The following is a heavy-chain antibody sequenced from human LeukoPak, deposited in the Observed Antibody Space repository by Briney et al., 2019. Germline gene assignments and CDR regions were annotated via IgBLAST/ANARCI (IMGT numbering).Heavy chain of an antibody. CDR2: IYYSGST. CDR3: ASSPQLDYFDY. Sequence: GSLRLSCAASGFTFSNAWMSWVRQAPGKGLEWIGYIYYSGSTNYNPSLKSRVTISVDTSKNQFSLKLSSVTAADTAVYYCASSPQLDYFDYWGQGTLVTVSS. J-gene: IGHJ4*02. CDR1: GFTFSNAW. D-gene: IGHD6-13*01. V-gene: IGHV4-59*01.